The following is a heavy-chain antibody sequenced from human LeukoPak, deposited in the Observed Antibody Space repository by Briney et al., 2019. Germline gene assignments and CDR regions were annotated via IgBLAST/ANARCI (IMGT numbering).Heavy chain of an antibody. D-gene: IGHD2-15*01. V-gene: IGHV1-69*13. CDR3: AREDSGGHDAFDI. J-gene: IGHJ3*02. CDR1: GGTFSSYA. CDR2: IIPIFGTA. Sequence: EASVKVSCKASGGTFSSYAISWVRQAPGQGLEWMGGIIPIFGTANYAQKFQGRVTITADESTSTAYMELSSLRSEDTAVYYCAREDSGGHDAFDIWGQGTMVTVSS.